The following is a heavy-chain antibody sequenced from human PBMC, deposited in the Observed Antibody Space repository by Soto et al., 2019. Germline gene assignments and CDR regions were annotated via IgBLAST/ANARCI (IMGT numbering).Heavy chain of an antibody. J-gene: IGHJ3*02. V-gene: IGHV3-23*01. CDR1: GFTFRGHA. CDR3: APHVSCAGGICQYDAFAI. Sequence: EVRVLESGGDLVQPGGSLRLSCEGSGFTFRGHAMTWIRQAPGKGPEWVSTITADGGAYYADSVKGRFAMSRDASERTIYLQMNSLGVEDTAAYYCAPHVSCAGGICQYDAFAIRGQGTVVTVSS. D-gene: IGHD2-8*02. CDR2: ITADGGA.